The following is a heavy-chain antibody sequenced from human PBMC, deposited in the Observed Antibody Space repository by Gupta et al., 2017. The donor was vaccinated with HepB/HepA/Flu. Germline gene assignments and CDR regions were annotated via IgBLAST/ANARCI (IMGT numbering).Heavy chain of an antibody. CDR3: AREIVTPPDDEEYYDLYGMDV. V-gene: IGHV3-48*03. D-gene: IGHD2/OR15-2a*01. CDR1: KFTFGSHE. CDR2: IGRRGNTV. J-gene: IGHJ6*02. Sequence: EVQLVESGGGLVQPGGSLRLSCAASKFTFGSHEMNWVRQAPGKGLEWVSYIGRRGNTVYYADSVKGRFTISRDNAKNLLYLQMSSLRAEDTAVYYCAREIVTPPDDEEYYDLYGMDVWGQGTTVTVSS.